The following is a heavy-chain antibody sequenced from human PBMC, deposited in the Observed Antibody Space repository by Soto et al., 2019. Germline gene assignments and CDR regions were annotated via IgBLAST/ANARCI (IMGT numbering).Heavy chain of an antibody. J-gene: IGHJ4*02. Sequence: GESLKISCAASGFTFDDYAMHWVRQAPGKGLEWVSLISGDGGSTYYADSVKGRFTISRDNSKNSLYLQMNSLRTEDTALYYCASSPTANFDYWGQGTLVTVSS. CDR1: GFTFDDYA. CDR3: ASSPTANFDY. V-gene: IGHV3-43*02. D-gene: IGHD6-25*01. CDR2: ISGDGGST.